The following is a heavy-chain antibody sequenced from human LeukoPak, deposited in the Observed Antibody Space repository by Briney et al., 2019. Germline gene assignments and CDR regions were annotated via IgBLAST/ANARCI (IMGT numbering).Heavy chain of an antibody. J-gene: IGHJ4*02. CDR2: ISWNSGSI. CDR3: ARAKYCSSTSCYVGGLYY. V-gene: IGHV3-9*01. CDR1: GFTFDDYA. D-gene: IGHD2-2*01. Sequence: GGSLRLSCAASGFTFDDYAMHWVRQAPGKGLEWVSGISWNSGSIGYADSVKGRFTISRDNAKNSLYLQMNSLRAEDTAVYYCARAKYCSSTSCYVGGLYYWGQGTLVTVSS.